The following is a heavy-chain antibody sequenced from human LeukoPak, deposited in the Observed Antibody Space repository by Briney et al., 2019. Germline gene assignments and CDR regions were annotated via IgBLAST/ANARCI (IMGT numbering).Heavy chain of an antibody. CDR2: ISWNSGSI. Sequence: GGSLRLSCAASGFTFDDYAMHWVRQAPGKGLEWVSGISWNSGSIGYADSVKGRFTISRDNAKNTLYLQMNSLRAEDTAVYYCARERIITIFGVVTPGAFDIWGQGTMVTVSS. V-gene: IGHV3-9*01. CDR3: ARERIITIFGVVTPGAFDI. CDR1: GFTFDDYA. D-gene: IGHD3-3*01. J-gene: IGHJ3*02.